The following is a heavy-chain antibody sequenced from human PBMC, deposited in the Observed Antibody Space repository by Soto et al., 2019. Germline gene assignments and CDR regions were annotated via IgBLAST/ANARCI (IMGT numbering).Heavy chain of an antibody. J-gene: IGHJ6*03. CDR3: ARDTLEPNWDYYYYYMDV. Sequence: SETLSLTCTVSGGSISSYYWSWIRQPPGKGLEWIGYIYYSGSTNYNPSLKSRVTISVDTSKNQSSLKLSSVTAADTAVYYCARDTLEPNWDYYYYYMDVWGKGTTVTVSS. CDR1: GGSISSYY. D-gene: IGHD1-1*01. V-gene: IGHV4-59*01. CDR2: IYYSGST.